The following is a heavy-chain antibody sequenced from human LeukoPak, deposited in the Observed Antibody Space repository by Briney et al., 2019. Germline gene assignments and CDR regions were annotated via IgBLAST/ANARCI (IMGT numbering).Heavy chain of an antibody. CDR1: GGSISSYY. D-gene: IGHD6-13*01. CDR3: ARHGSSWYYFDY. Sequence: SETPSLTCTVSGGSISSYYWSWIRQPAGKGLEWIGRIYTSGSTNYNPSLKSRVTISVDTSKNQFSLKLSSVTAADTAVYYCARHGSSWYYFDYWGQGTLVTVSS. V-gene: IGHV4-4*07. CDR2: IYTSGST. J-gene: IGHJ4*02.